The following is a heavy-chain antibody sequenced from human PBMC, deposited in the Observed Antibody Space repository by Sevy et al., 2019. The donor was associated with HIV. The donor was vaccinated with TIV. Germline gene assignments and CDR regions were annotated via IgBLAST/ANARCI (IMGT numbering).Heavy chain of an antibody. D-gene: IGHD2-15*01. Sequence: GGSLRLSCAASGFTVSSNYMSWVRQAPGKGLEWVSVIYSGGSTYYADSVKGRFTISRDNSKNTLYLQMNSLRAGDTAVYYCARAYFCSGGSCYPMDVWGQRTTVTVSS. CDR2: IYSGGST. CDR1: GFTVSSNY. V-gene: IGHV3-53*01. CDR3: ARAYFCSGGSCYPMDV. J-gene: IGHJ6*02.